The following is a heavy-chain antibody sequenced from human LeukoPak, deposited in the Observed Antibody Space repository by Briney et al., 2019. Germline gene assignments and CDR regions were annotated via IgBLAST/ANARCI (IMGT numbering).Heavy chain of an antibody. Sequence: GGSLRLSCAASGCTFSSHWMMWLRQAPGKGLEWVANIKQDGSEKYYVDSVKGRFIISRDNAKNSLYLQMNSLRAEDTAVYYCANALGAHYFDSWGQGTLVTVSS. D-gene: IGHD1-26*01. CDR1: GCTFSSHW. J-gene: IGHJ4*02. CDR3: ANALGAHYFDS. CDR2: IKQDGSEK. V-gene: IGHV3-7*05.